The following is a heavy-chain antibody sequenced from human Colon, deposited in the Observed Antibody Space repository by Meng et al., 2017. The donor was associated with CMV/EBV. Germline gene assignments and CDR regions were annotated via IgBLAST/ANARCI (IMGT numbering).Heavy chain of an antibody. CDR3: ARDAPIRGTFDV. CDR2: ISGSSSYK. CDR1: GITLSKVW. J-gene: IGHJ3*01. V-gene: IGHV3-21*06. D-gene: IGHD3-10*01. Sequence: GESLKISCTASGITLSKVWMSWVRQSPRKGLEWVSSISGSSSYKFYADSIKGRFIISRDNAKNVLYLQMSGLTAEDTAVYYCARDAPIRGTFDVWGPGTTVTVSS.